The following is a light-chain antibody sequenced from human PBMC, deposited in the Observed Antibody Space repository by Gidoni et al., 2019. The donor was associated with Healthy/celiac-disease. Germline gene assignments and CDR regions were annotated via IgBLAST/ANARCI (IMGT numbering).Light chain of an antibody. CDR2: AAS. V-gene: IGKV1-39*01. CDR1: QSISSY. J-gene: IGKJ4*01. CDR3: QQSYSTPST. Sequence: DHQVTQSPSSLSASVGDRVTITCRASQSISSYLNWYQQKPGKAPKLLIYAASSLQSGVPSRFSGSGSGTDFTLTISSLQPEDFATYYCQQSYSTPSTFGGGTKVDIK.